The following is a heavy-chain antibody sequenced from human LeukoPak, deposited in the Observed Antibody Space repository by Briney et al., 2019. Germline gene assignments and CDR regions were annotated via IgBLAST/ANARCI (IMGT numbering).Heavy chain of an antibody. J-gene: IGHJ4*02. CDR1: GGSFSGYY. Sequence: TSSETLSLTCAVYGGSFSGYYWSWIRQPPGKGLEWIGEINHSGSTNYNPSLKSRVTISVDTSKNQFSLKLSSVTAADTAVYYCARSVRVSYDILTGYLDYWGQGTLVTVSS. D-gene: IGHD3-9*01. CDR3: ARSVRVSYDILTGYLDY. CDR2: INHSGST. V-gene: IGHV4-34*01.